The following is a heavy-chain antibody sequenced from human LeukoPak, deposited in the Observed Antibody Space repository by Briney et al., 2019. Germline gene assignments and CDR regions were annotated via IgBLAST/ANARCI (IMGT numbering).Heavy chain of an antibody. CDR3: ASGGPSIAVAGYYYYGMDV. J-gene: IGHJ6*02. CDR2: ISAYNGNT. CDR1: GYSFTTYW. D-gene: IGHD6-19*01. Sequence: KISCKGSGYSFTTYWIGWVRQAPGQGLEWMGWISAYNGNTNYAQKLQGRVTMTTDTSTSTAYMELRSLRSDDTAVYYCASGGPSIAVAGYYYYGMDVWGQGTTVTVSS. V-gene: IGHV1-18*04.